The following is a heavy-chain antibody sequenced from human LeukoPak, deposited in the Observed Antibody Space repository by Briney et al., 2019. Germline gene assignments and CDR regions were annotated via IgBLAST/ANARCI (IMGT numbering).Heavy chain of an antibody. CDR3: ARDLSRDGYQEYYFDY. V-gene: IGHV1-46*03. CDR1: GYTLTTHY. J-gene: IGHJ4*02. CDR2: INPSIGSI. D-gene: IGHD5-24*01. Sequence: ASVKVSCKASGYTLTTHYIHWVRQAPGQGLEWMGMINPSIGSISYAQRFQGRVSMTWDTSTSTVYVELSSLRSEDTAIYYCARDLSRDGYQEYYFDYWGQGTLVTVSS.